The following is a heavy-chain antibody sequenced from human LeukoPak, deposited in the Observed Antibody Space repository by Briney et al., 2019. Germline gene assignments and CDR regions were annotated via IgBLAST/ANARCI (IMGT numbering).Heavy chain of an antibody. Sequence: PSETLSLTCTVSGGSISSGSYYWSWIRQPAGKGLEWIGRIYTSGSTNYNPSPKSRVTISVDTSKNQFSLKLSSVTAADTAVYYCARDGAGTDYGGNSYWFDPWGQGTLVTVSS. CDR1: GGSISSGSYY. D-gene: IGHD4-23*01. V-gene: IGHV4-61*02. CDR2: IYTSGST. CDR3: ARDGAGTDYGGNSYWFDP. J-gene: IGHJ5*02.